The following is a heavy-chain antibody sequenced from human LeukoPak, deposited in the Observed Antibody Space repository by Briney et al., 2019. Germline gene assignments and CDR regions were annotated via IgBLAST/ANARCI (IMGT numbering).Heavy chain of an antibody. D-gene: IGHD6-19*01. V-gene: IGHV3-23*01. Sequence: GGSLRLXCAASGFTFSSYAMSWVRQAPGKELEWVSAISGSGGSTYYADSVKGRFTISRDNSKNTLYLQMNSLRAEDTAVYYCANLLAVAARTSDYWGQGTLVTVSS. J-gene: IGHJ4*02. CDR1: GFTFSSYA. CDR3: ANLLAVAARTSDY. CDR2: ISGSGGST.